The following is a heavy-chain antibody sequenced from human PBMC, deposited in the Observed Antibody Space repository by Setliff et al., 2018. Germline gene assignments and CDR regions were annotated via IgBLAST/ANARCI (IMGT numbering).Heavy chain of an antibody. CDR1: GCTFSIYT. CDR2: IIPIFGTA. Sequence: SVKVSCQASGCTFSIYTISWVRQAPGQGLEWMGRIIPIFGTANYAQKFQGRVTITADKSTSTAYMELSSLRSEDTAVYYCAISTIFGVVSPTPDAFDIWGQGTMVTVSS. V-gene: IGHV1-69*08. CDR3: AISTIFGVVSPTPDAFDI. D-gene: IGHD3-3*01. J-gene: IGHJ3*02.